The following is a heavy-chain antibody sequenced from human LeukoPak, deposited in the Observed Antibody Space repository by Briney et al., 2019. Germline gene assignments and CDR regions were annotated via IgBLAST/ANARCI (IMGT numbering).Heavy chain of an antibody. CDR3: AKHLTATNTYIFFGLDV. D-gene: IGHD1-26*01. J-gene: IGHJ6*02. CDR1: GYSFRDYG. V-gene: IGHV3-9*01. CDR2: INWNGGGT. Sequence: GGSLRLSCAATGYSFRDYGMHWVRQPPGKGLEWVSAINWNGGGTDYADSVKGRFTIFRDNAKNSLYLQLSSLRPEDTALYYCAKHLTATNTYIFFGLDVWGQGTSVTVSS.